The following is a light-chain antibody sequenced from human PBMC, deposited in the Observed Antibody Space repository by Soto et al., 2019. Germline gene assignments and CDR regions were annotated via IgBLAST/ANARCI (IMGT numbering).Light chain of an antibody. CDR1: SSDVGGYNY. CDR3: SSYTSSSTLEV. Sequence: QSVLTQPASVSGSPGQSITISCTGTSSDVGGYNYVSWYQQHPGKAPKLMIYDVSNRPSGVSNRFSGSKSGNTASLPISGLQAEDEADYYCSSYTSSSTLEVFGTGTKVTV. J-gene: IGLJ1*01. V-gene: IGLV2-14*01. CDR2: DVS.